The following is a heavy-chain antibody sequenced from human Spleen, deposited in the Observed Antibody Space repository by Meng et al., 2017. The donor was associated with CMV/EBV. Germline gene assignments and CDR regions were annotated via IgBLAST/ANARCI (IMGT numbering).Heavy chain of an antibody. V-gene: IGHV3-30*02. CDR3: ARGANYAMDA. CDR2: IKSDGSY. Sequence: GGSLRLSCVVSGVILRDEGLDWVRQPPGKELEWVAFIKSDGSYNYADSVKGRFSISRDSASNTVYLQMNGLRPEDAAVYFCARGANYAMDAWGQGTTVTV. J-gene: IGHJ6*02. CDR1: GVILRDEG.